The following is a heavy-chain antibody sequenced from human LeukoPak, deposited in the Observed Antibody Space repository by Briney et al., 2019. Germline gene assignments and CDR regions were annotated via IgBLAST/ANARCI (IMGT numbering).Heavy chain of an antibody. CDR1: GFTFSSYG. V-gene: IGHV3-33*06. CDR2: IWYDGSNK. Sequence: GGSLRLSCAASGFTFSSYGMHWVRQAPGKGLEWVAVIWYDGSNKYYADSVKGRFTISRDNSKNTLYLQMNSLRAEDTAVYYCAKARETGTRRCFDYWGQGTLVTVSS. J-gene: IGHJ4*02. CDR3: AKARETGTRRCFDY. D-gene: IGHD1-1*01.